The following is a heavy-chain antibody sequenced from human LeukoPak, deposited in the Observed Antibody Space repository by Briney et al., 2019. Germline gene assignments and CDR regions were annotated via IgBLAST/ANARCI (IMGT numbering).Heavy chain of an antibody. D-gene: IGHD3-22*01. CDR3: ARADYYDSSGYSDY. Sequence: GGSLRLSCAASGFTFSSYAMSWVRQAPGKGLEWVSAISGSGGSTYYADSVKGRFTISRDNSKNTLYLQMNSLRAEDTAVYYCARADYYDSSGYSDYWGQGTLVTVSS. CDR2: ISGSGGST. CDR1: GFTFSSYA. V-gene: IGHV3-23*01. J-gene: IGHJ4*02.